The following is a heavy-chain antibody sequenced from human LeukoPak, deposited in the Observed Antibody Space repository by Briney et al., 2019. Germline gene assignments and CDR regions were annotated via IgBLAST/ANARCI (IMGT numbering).Heavy chain of an antibody. D-gene: IGHD3-22*01. V-gene: IGHV4-39*01. CDR3: ARLDYCYDSSGYSYYFDY. CDR2: FLYSGST. CDR1: GGSISSSSYY. Sequence: PSETLSLTCTVSGGSISSSSYYWGWIRQPPGKGLEWIGSFLYSGSTYYNPSLKSRVTISVDTSKNQFSLKLSSVTAADTAVYYCARLDYCYDSSGYSYYFDYWGQGTLVTVSS. J-gene: IGHJ4*02.